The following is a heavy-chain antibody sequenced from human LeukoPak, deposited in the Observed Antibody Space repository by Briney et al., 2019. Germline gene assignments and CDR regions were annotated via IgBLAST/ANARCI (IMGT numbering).Heavy chain of an antibody. Sequence: GGSLRLSCAASGFTFSSYWMTWVRQAPGKGLELVANIRFDSSEIHYVDSVRGRFTISRDNTRNSVFLQMNSLRAQDTAVYYCAREATFTAYNFDFWGQGILVTVSS. CDR3: AREATFTAYNFDF. J-gene: IGHJ4*02. CDR1: GFTFSSYW. D-gene: IGHD5-18*01. V-gene: IGHV3-7*01. CDR2: IRFDSSEI.